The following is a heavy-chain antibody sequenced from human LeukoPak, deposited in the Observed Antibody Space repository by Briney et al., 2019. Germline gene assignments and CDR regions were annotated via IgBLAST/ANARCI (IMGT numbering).Heavy chain of an antibody. D-gene: IGHD6-13*01. Sequence: PGGSLRLSCAASGFIFSSYAMTWVRQAPGKGLDWVAAITGSGGTTDYADSVKGRFTISRDNSKNTLYLQMNRPRAEDTAIYYCAKDITWDSELGFDYWGQGTLVTVSS. CDR1: GFIFSSYA. V-gene: IGHV3-23*01. J-gene: IGHJ4*02. CDR3: AKDITWDSELGFDY. CDR2: ITGSGGTT.